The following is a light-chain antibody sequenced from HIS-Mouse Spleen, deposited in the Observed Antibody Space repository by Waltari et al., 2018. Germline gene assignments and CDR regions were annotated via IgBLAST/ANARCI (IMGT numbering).Light chain of an antibody. V-gene: IGLV2-23*01. J-gene: IGLJ3*02. CDR2: EGS. Sequence: QSARTQPASVSGSPGQSITISCTGTSSDVGSYNLVSWYQQHPGKAPKLMIYEGSKRHSGVSNRFSGSKSGNTASLTISGLQAEDEADYYCCSYAGSSTWVFGGGTKLTVL. CDR1: SSDVGSYNL. CDR3: CSYAGSSTWV.